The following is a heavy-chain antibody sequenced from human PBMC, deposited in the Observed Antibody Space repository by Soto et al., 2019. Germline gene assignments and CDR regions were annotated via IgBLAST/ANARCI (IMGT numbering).Heavy chain of an antibody. Sequence: GVSLRLSCVVSELTFSSYSMNWVRQAPGKGLEWVSYISSSGTTIWYTDSGKGRFTISRDNAKNSLYLQMDSLRAEDTAIYYCANSFDYWGQGTLVTVSS. CDR1: ELTFSSYS. J-gene: IGHJ4*02. CDR3: ANSFDY. CDR2: ISSSGTTI. V-gene: IGHV3-48*01.